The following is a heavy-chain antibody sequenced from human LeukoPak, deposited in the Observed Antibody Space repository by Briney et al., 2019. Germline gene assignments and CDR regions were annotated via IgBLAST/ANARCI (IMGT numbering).Heavy chain of an antibody. D-gene: IGHD3-9*01. CDR2: IYYNRST. CDR1: GASINSYY. Sequence: PSETLSLTCSVSGASINSYYWSWIRQPPGKGLEWIGNIYYNRSTTYNPSLKSRVTISVDTSKNQFSLKLSSVTAADTAVYYCACSERVRYFDWPHFDYWGQGTLVTVSS. V-gene: IGHV4-59*01. J-gene: IGHJ4*02. CDR3: ACSERVRYFDWPHFDY.